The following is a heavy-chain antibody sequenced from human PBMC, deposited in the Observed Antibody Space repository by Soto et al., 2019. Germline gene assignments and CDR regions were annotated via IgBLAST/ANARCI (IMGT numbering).Heavy chain of an antibody. CDR1: GGSISSYY. D-gene: IGHD6-13*01. V-gene: IGHV4-59*08. J-gene: IGHJ6*03. CDR2: IYYSGST. Sequence: SETLSLTCTVSGGSISSYYWSWIRQPPGKGLEWIGYIYYSGSTNYNPSLKSRVTISVDTSKNQFSLKLSSVTAADTAVYYCTRRGWGIAAADYYYYYYMDVWGKGTTVTVSS. CDR3: TRRGWGIAAADYYYYYYMDV.